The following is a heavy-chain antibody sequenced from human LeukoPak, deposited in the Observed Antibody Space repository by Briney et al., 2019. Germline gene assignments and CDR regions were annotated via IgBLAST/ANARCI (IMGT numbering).Heavy chain of an antibody. D-gene: IGHD5-24*01. V-gene: IGHV1-69*13. J-gene: IGHJ3*02. Sequence: ASVKVSCKASGGTFSSYAISWVRQAPGQGLEWMGGIIPIFGTANYAQKFQGRVTITADESTSTAYMELSSLRSEDTAVYYCARDQRWLQFRGDAFDIWGQGTMVTVSS. CDR1: GGTFSSYA. CDR3: ARDQRWLQFRGDAFDI. CDR2: IIPIFGTA.